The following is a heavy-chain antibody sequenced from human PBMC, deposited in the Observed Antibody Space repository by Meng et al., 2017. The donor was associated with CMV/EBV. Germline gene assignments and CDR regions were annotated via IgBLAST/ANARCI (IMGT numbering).Heavy chain of an antibody. Sequence: ASSLVSCNASGYTFTSYDINWVRQATGQGLEWMGWMNPNSGNTGYAQKFQGRVTITRNTSISTAYMGLSSLRSEDTAVYYCARGGYGSGVPYGMDVWGQGTTVTVSS. J-gene: IGHJ6*02. CDR1: GYTFTSYD. V-gene: IGHV1-8*03. CDR2: MNPNSGNT. D-gene: IGHD3-10*01. CDR3: ARGGYGSGVPYGMDV.